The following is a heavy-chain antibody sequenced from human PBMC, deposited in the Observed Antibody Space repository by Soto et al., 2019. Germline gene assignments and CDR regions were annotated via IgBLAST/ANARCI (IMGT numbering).Heavy chain of an antibody. CDR1: GFTFSGSA. D-gene: IGHD6-6*01. CDR3: TVEYSSFLAFDY. V-gene: IGHV3-73*01. Sequence: VQLVESGGGLVQPGGSLKLSCAASGFTFSGSAMHWVRQASGKGLEWVGRIRSKANSYATAYAASVKGRFTISRDDSKNTAYLQMNSLKTEDTAVYYCTVEYSSFLAFDYWGQGTLVTVSS. J-gene: IGHJ4*02. CDR2: IRSKANSYAT.